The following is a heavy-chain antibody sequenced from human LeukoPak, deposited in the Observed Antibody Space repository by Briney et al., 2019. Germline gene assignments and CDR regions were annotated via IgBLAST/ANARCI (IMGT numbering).Heavy chain of an antibody. CDR2: INPSGGST. V-gene: IGHV1-46*01. CDR1: GGTFTNFA. CDR3: ARADPYDAFDI. J-gene: IGHJ3*02. Sequence: ASVKVSCKASGGTFTNFAISWVRQAPGQGLEWMGIINPSGGSTSYAQKFQGRVTMTRDTSTSTVYMELSSLRSEDTAVYYCARADPYDAFDIWGQGTMVTVSS.